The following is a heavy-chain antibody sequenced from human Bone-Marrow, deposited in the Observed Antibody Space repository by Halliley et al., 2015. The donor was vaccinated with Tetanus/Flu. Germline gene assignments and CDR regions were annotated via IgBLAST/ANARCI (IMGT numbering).Heavy chain of an antibody. CDR2: ISYDGRDT. J-gene: IGHJ4*02. CDR3: AKDMTAGNSGWLLDS. V-gene: IGHV3-30*18. Sequence: SLRLSCAASEFIFSSYGMHWVRQAPGKGLEWVAVISYDGRDTYYADSVKGRFTISRDNSKNTLFLQMTSLSIQDTAVYYCAKDMTAGNSGWLLDSWGQGTLVTVSS. CDR1: EFIFSSYG. D-gene: IGHD6-19*01.